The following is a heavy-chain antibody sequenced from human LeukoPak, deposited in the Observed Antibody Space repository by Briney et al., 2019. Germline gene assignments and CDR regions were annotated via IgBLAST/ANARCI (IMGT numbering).Heavy chain of an antibody. CDR2: ITGDGGST. CDR3: AKWGDYDVLTGYYDSDY. V-gene: IGHV3-23*01. J-gene: IGHJ4*02. Sequence: GGSLRLSCAASGFTFSSYAMHWVRQAPGKGLEWVSAITGDGGSTYYADSVKGRFTISRDNSKNTLYLQMNSLRAEDTALYYCAKWGDYDVLTGYYDSDYWGQGTLVTVSS. D-gene: IGHD3-9*01. CDR1: GFTFSSYA.